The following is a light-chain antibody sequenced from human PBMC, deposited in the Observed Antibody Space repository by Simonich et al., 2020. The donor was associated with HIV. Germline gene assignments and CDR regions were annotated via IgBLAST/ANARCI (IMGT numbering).Light chain of an antibody. Sequence: IVMTQSPASLSVSPGERATLSCRARQSVSSNLAGYQQKAGQAPRLLIYGASTRATGIPARFSGSGSGTDFTLTISRLEPEDFAVYYCQQYGSSPPYTFGQGTKLEFK. J-gene: IGKJ2*01. CDR3: QQYGSSPPYT. V-gene: IGKV3-15*01. CDR1: QSVSSN. CDR2: GAS.